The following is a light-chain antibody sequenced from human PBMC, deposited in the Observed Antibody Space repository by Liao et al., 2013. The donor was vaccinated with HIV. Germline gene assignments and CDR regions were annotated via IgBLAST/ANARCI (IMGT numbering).Light chain of an antibody. V-gene: IGLV3-1*01. CDR1: RLGDKY. CDR2: QDT. J-gene: IGLJ1*01. Sequence: SYAVTQPPSVSVSPGQTASITCSGDRLGDKYACWYQQKPGQSPVLVIYQDTKRPSGIPERFSGSNSGNTATLTISGTQAMDEADYYCQAWDSNSLYVFGSGTKVTVL. CDR3: QAWDSNSLYV.